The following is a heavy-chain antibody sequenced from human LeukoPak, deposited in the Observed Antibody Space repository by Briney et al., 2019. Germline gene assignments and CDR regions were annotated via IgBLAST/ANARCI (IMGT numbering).Heavy chain of an antibody. D-gene: IGHD3-22*01. CDR2: IKQDGSEK. CDR3: ARDSYDSSGYSKF. CDR1: GFTFSSYW. V-gene: IGHV3-7*01. Sequence: PGGSLGLSCAASGFTFSSYWMSWVRQAPGKGLEWVANIKQDGSEKYYVDSVKGRFTISRDNAKNSLYLQMNSLRAEDTAVYYCARDSYDSSGYSKFWGQGTLVTVSS. J-gene: IGHJ4*02.